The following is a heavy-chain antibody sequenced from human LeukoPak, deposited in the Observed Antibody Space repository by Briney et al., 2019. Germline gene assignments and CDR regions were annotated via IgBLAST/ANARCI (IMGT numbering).Heavy chain of an antibody. Sequence: PSETLSLTCTVAGGSISSYYWSWLRQPPGKGLEWIGYIYYSGSTNYNPSLKSRVTISVDTSKNQFSLKLSSVTAADAAVYYCARDTNYDFWSGDPYYMDVWGKGTTVTVSS. V-gene: IGHV4-59*01. D-gene: IGHD3-3*01. CDR1: GGSISSYY. CDR2: IYYSGST. CDR3: ARDTNYDFWSGDPYYMDV. J-gene: IGHJ6*03.